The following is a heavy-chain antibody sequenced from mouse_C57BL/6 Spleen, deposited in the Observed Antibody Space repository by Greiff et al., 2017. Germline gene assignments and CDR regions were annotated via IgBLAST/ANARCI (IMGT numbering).Heavy chain of an antibody. CDR3: ATTVVAKDY. V-gene: IGHV1-9*01. D-gene: IGHD1-1*01. CDR1: GYTFTGYW. J-gene: IGHJ2*01. CDR2: ILPGSGST. Sequence: QVQLQQSGAELMKPGASVKLSCKATGYTFTGYWIEWVKQRPGHGLEWIGEILPGSGSTNYNAKFKGKATFTADTSSNTAYMQLSSLTTEDSAIYYCATTVVAKDYWGQGTTLTVSS.